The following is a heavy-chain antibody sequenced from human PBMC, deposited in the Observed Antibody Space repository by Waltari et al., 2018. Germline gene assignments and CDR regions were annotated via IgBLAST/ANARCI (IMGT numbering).Heavy chain of an antibody. CDR1: GYTFTSYD. V-gene: IGHV1-8*01. D-gene: IGHD3-10*01. CDR2: MNTKRGKT. Sequence: QVQLVQSGAEVRKPGASVKVSCKASGYTFTSYDINWVRQATGQGLEWMGWMNTKRGKTGNAQKYQGRGTMTRNNARSTAYMELSSLRSEDTAVYYCARGSDYYGSGSYVGYWGQGTLVTVSS. J-gene: IGHJ4*02. CDR3: ARGSDYYGSGSYVGY.